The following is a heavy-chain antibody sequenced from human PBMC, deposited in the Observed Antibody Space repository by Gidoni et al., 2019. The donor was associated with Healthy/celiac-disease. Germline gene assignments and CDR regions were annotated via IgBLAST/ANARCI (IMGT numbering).Heavy chain of an antibody. CDR2: VYPGDSET. CDR3: SREYYDFWSGYSPYGMDV. J-gene: IGHJ6*02. V-gene: IGHV5-51*01. Sequence: EVQLVQSGAEVKKPGESLKISCKGSGYSFTSYWIGWVRQMPWKGLEWMGIVYPGDSETSYSPSFQGQFASAADKSISTAYLQWSSLKASYTAMYYCSREYYDFWSGYSPYGMDVWGQGTTVTVSS. D-gene: IGHD3-3*01. CDR1: GYSFTSYW.